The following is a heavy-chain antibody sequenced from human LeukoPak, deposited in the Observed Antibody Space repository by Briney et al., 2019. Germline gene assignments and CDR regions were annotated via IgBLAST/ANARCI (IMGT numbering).Heavy chain of an antibody. V-gene: IGHV4-30-4*01. CDR1: GGSISSGDYY. D-gene: IGHD4-11*01. CDR2: IYYSGST. CDR3: ARGSYSNYKNYYYDMDV. Sequence: SETLSLTCTVSGGSISSGDYYWSWIRQPPGKGLEWIGYIYYSGSTYYNPSLKSRVTISVDTSKNQFSLKLSSVTAADTAVYYCARGSYSNYKNYYYDMDVWGQGTTVTVSS. J-gene: IGHJ6*02.